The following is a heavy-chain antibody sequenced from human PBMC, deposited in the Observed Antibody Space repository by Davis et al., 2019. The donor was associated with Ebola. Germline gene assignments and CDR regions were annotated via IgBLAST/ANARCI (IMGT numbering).Heavy chain of an antibody. CDR2: ISGSGGST. V-gene: IGHV3-23*01. Sequence: PGGSLRLSCAASGFTFSSYAISWVRQAPGKGLEWVSAISGSGGSTYYADSVKGRFTISRDNSKNTLYLQMNSLRAEDTAVYYCAKDAFRGYYYYYGMDVWGQGTTVTVSS. J-gene: IGHJ6*02. CDR3: AKDAFRGYYYYYGMDV. CDR1: GFTFSSYA. D-gene: IGHD3-10*01.